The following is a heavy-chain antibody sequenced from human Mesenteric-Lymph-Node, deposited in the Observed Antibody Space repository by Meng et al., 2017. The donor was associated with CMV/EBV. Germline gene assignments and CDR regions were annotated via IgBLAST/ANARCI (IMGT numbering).Heavy chain of an antibody. V-gene: IGHV3-48*03. D-gene: IGHD4-11*01. CDR2: IGSSGSAI. CDR3: ARLDYSNYASWFDP. CDR1: GFTFSNYE. Sequence: GESLKISCAASGFTFSNYEMNWVRQAPGKGLEWVSNIGSSGSAIYYADPVKGRFTISRDISKNALYLQMDGLRAEDTAVYYCARLDYSNYASWFDPWGQGTLVTVSS. J-gene: IGHJ5*02.